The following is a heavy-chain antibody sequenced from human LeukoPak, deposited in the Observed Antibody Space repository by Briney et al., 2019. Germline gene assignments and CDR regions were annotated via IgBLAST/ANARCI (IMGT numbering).Heavy chain of an antibody. V-gene: IGHV3-7*01. CDR1: GFTFSSYW. J-gene: IGHJ4*02. CDR2: IKQDGSEK. D-gene: IGHD3-10*01. CDR3: ARGGYYGSGSYSDFDY. Sequence: PGGSLRLSCAASGFTFSSYWMSWVRQAPGKGLEWVANIKQDGSEKYYVDSVKGRFTISRDNAKNSLYLQTNSLRAEDTAVYYCARGGYYGSGSYSDFDYWGQGTLVTVSS.